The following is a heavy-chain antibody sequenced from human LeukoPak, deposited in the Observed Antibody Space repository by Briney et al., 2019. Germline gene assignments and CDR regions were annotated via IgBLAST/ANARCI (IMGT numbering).Heavy chain of an antibody. CDR2: ISYDGSNK. CDR1: GFTFRNFV. V-gene: IGHV3-30*04. J-gene: IGHJ4*02. Sequence: GRSLRLSCAASGFTFRNFVMHWVRQAPGKGLEWVSVISYDGSNKYYADSVKGRFTISRDNSKNTLYLQMNSLRAEDTAVYYCARDGYDILTGYYDYWGQGTLVTVSS. CDR3: ARDGYDILTGYYDY. D-gene: IGHD3-9*01.